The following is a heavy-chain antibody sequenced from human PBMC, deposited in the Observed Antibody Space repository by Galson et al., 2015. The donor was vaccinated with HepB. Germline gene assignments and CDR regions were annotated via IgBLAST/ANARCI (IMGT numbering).Heavy chain of an antibody. V-gene: IGHV1-24*01. CDR2: FDPEDGET. CDR3: ARVPHRITGTTEIPFDY. CDR1: GYTLTELS. Sequence: SVKVSCKVSGYTLTELSTHWVRQAPGKGLEWMGGFDPEDGETIYAQKFQGRVTMTEDTSTDTAYMELSRLRPDDTAVYYCARVPHRITGTTEIPFDYWGQGTLVTVSS. J-gene: IGHJ4*02. D-gene: IGHD1-7*01.